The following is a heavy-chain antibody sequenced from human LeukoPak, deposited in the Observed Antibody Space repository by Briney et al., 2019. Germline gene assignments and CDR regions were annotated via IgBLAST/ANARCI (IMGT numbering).Heavy chain of an antibody. Sequence: PGGSLRLSCAASGFTFSSYGMHWVRQAPGKGLEWVAVIWYDGSNKYYADSVKGRFTISRDNSKNTLYLQMNSLRAEDTAVYYCARVRSLLSPYYYYGMDVRGQGTTVTVSS. CDR2: IWYDGSNK. CDR3: ARVRSLLSPYYYYGMDV. V-gene: IGHV3-33*08. CDR1: GFTFSSYG. J-gene: IGHJ6*02.